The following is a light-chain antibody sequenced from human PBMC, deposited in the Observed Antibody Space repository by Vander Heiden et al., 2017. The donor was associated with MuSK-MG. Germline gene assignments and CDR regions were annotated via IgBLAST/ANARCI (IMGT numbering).Light chain of an antibody. Sequence: DIQLTQSPSSLSASVGDRVTITCRASQSISSYLNWYQQKPGKAPKLLIYAASSLQSGVTSRFSGSGSGTDFTLTISSLQPEDFATYYCQQSYRTPPVTFGGGTKVEIK. V-gene: IGKV1-39*01. CDR2: AAS. J-gene: IGKJ4*01. CDR3: QQSYRTPPVT. CDR1: QSISSY.